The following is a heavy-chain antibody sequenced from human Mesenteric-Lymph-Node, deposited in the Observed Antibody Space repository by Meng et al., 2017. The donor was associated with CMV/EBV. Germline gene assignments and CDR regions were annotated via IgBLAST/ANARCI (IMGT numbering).Heavy chain of an antibody. CDR2: VNSDESSR. CDR1: GFTLSDSW. J-gene: IGHJ5*02. V-gene: IGHV3-74*01. Sequence: LSLTCAASGFTLSDSWMHWVRQVPGKGLQWVSRVNSDESSRTYSASVEGRFTISTDNAKNTIYLQMDNMRVEDTAVYHCARGEGGSSWYLLDLWGQGTLVTVSS. CDR3: ARGEGGSSWYLLDL. D-gene: IGHD6-13*01.